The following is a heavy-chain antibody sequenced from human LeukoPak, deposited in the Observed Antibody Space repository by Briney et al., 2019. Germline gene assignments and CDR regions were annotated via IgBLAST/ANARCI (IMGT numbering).Heavy chain of an antibody. Sequence: GGSLRLSCAASGFTFNTYAMSWVRQAPGKGLEWISTSGGGGRDTYYGDSVKGRFTISRDNSKNILYLQMNSLNGADTALYYCARRGGSNGWGAFDIWGQGIMVTVSS. J-gene: IGHJ3*02. D-gene: IGHD6-19*01. CDR2: SGGGGRDT. CDR1: GFTFNTYA. V-gene: IGHV3-23*01. CDR3: ARRGGSNGWGAFDI.